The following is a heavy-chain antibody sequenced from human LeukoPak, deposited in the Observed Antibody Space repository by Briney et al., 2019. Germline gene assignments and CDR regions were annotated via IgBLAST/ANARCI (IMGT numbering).Heavy chain of an antibody. J-gene: IGHJ4*02. CDR2: ISSSGTTI. D-gene: IGHD3-22*01. CDR1: GFTFSDYY. Sequence: PGGSLRLSCAASGFTFSDYYMSWIRQAPGKGLEWVSYISSSGTTIYYADSVKGRFTISRDNAKNSLYLQMNSLRAEDTAVYYCARESYYYGSSGYYVYYFDYWGQGTLVTVSS. V-gene: IGHV3-11*01. CDR3: ARESYYYGSSGYYVYYFDY.